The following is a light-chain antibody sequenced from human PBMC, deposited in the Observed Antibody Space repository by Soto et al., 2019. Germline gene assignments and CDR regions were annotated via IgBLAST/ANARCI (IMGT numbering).Light chain of an antibody. J-gene: IGLJ3*02. CDR3: ATWDSALSAGV. CDR2: DNN. CDR1: SSNIGDNS. Sequence: QSVLMQPPSMSAAPGQMVAISCSGTSSNIGDNSVSWYQHFPGTAPKVLIYDNNRRPSGIPDRFSGSKSGTSATLTIIGRQTGDEADYYCATWDSALSAGVFGGGTKLTVL. V-gene: IGLV1-51*01.